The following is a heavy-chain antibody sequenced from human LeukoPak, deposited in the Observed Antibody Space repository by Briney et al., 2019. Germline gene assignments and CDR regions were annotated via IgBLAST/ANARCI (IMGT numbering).Heavy chain of an antibody. J-gene: IGHJ5*02. CDR2: ISSSGGRT. Sequence: GGTLRLSCAASGFTFSSYGMSWVRQAPGKGLEWVSAISSSGGRTDNADSVKGRFTISRDNSKNTLYLQMNSLRVEDTAIYYCATYRQVMLPFEAWGQGTLVTVSS. V-gene: IGHV3-23*01. D-gene: IGHD5-18*01. CDR3: ATYRQVMLPFEA. CDR1: GFTFSSYG.